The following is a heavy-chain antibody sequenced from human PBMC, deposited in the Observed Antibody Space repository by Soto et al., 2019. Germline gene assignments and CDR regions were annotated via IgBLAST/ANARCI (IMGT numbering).Heavy chain of an antibody. V-gene: IGHV4-59*08. J-gene: IGHJ4*02. CDR1: GGSISSYY. D-gene: IGHD6-13*01. CDR2: IYYSGST. Sequence: PSETLSLTCTGSGGSISSYYWSWIRQPPGKGLEWIGYIYYSGSTNYNPSLKSRVTISVDTSKNQFSLKLSSVTAADTAVYYCARLEGYSSSWLDYWGQGTLVTVSS. CDR3: ARLEGYSSSWLDY.